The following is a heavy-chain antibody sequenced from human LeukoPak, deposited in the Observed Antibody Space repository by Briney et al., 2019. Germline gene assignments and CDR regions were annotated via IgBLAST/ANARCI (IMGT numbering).Heavy chain of an antibody. CDR2: ISGSGGST. D-gene: IGHD2-15*01. CDR1: GFTFSSYA. CDR3: AKDRVAATGDAFDI. V-gene: IGHV3-23*01. Sequence: GRSLRLSCAAAGFTFSSYAMSWVRQAPGKGLEWVSAISGSGGSTYYAESVKGRFTISRDNSKNTLYLQMNSLRAEDTAVYYCAKDRVAATGDAFDIWGQGKMVTVSS. J-gene: IGHJ3*02.